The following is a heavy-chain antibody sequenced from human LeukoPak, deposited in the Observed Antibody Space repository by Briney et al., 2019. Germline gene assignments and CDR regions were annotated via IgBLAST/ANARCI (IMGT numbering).Heavy chain of an antibody. CDR1: GGTFSSYA. V-gene: IGHV1-69*13. D-gene: IGHD2-2*01. Sequence: SVKVSCKASGGTFSSYAISWVRQAPGQGLEWMGGIIPIFGTANYAQKFQGRVTITADESTSTAYMELSSLRSEDTAVYYCAVRCSSTSCFTPTFDYWGQGTLVTVSS. CDR3: AVRCSSTSCFTPTFDY. CDR2: IIPIFGTA. J-gene: IGHJ4*02.